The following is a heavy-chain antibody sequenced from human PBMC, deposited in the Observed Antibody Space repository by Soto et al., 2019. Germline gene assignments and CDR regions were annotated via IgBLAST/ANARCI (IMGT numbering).Heavy chain of an antibody. CDR3: AREWDNKSEHSSGWYDDF. V-gene: IGHV1-18*01. CDR1: GYTFSSYG. Sequence: QAQLVQSGAEVKKPGASVKVSCKASGYTFSSYGISWVRQAPGQGLEWMGWISGYSGHTYYAQKFQGRVTMTTDTSTNTVYMELRSLRSDDTAVYYCAREWDNKSEHSSGWYDDFWGQGTLVTVSS. CDR2: ISGYSGHT. J-gene: IGHJ4*02. D-gene: IGHD6-19*01.